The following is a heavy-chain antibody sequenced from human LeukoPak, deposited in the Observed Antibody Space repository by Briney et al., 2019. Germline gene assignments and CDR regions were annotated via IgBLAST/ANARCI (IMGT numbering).Heavy chain of an antibody. Sequence: GGSLRLSCAASGLTFSFNTYNMNWVRQTPGKGLEWVSYISRRSTTTSYADSVKGRFTISRDNAKNSLYLEMNSLRAEDTAVYYCARDPRGYGPMDVWGKGTTVTASS. J-gene: IGHJ6*03. CDR1: GLTFSFNTYN. D-gene: IGHD5-12*01. CDR3: ARDPRGYGPMDV. V-gene: IGHV3-48*01. CDR2: ISRRSTTT.